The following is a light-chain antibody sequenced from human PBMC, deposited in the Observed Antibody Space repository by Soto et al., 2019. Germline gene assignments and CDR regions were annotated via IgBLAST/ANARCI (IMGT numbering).Light chain of an antibody. CDR3: CSYSGSSTL. CDR1: SSDVGRYNY. V-gene: IGLV2-11*01. Sequence: QSALTQPHSVSGSPGQSVTISCTGTSSDVGRYNYVSWYQQHPGKAPKLMLFDVSKRPSGVPDRFSGSKSGNTASLAISGLQAEDEADYYCCSYSGSSTLFGGGTKLTVL. CDR2: DVS. J-gene: IGLJ2*01.